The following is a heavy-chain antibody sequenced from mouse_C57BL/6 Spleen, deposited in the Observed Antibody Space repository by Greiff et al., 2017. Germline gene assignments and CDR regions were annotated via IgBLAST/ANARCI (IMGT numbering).Heavy chain of an antibody. V-gene: IGHV5-17*01. Sequence: EVKLVESGGGLVKPGGSLTLSCAASGFTFSDYGMHWVRQAPEKGLEWVAYISSGSSTIYYADTVKGRFTISRDNATNTLFLQMTSLRSEDTTMYYCAKSTVVRSPDYYAMDYWGQGTSVTVSS. CDR3: AKSTVVRSPDYYAMDY. CDR2: ISSGSSTI. J-gene: IGHJ4*01. CDR1: GFTFSDYG. D-gene: IGHD1-1*01.